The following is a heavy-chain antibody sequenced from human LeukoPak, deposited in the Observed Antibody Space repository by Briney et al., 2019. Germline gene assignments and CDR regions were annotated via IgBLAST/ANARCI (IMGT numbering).Heavy chain of an antibody. J-gene: IGHJ4*02. CDR1: GYTFTGYY. CDR3: ARVGYDGSGYYLHDY. CDR2: INPNSGGT. V-gene: IGHV1-2*02. Sequence: GASVKVSCKASGYTFTGYYMHWVRQAPGQGLEWMGWINPNSGGTNYAQKFQGRVTMTRDTSISTAYMELSRLRSDDTAVYYCARVGYDGSGYYLHDYWGQGTLVTVSS. D-gene: IGHD3-22*01.